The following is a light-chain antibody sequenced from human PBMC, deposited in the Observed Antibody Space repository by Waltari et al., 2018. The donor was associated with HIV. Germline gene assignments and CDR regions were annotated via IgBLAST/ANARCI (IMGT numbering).Light chain of an antibody. CDR1: HSVTNY. CDR3: QQRSDWPIT. J-gene: IGKJ5*01. V-gene: IGKV3-11*01. Sequence: EILLTQSPATLSLSPGERAILSCRASHSVTNYLAWFQQKPGHPPRLRIYDAYNRAAGIPARFSGSGSGTDFTLTINTLEAEDFAVYCCQQRSDWPITFGQGTRLEL. CDR2: DAY.